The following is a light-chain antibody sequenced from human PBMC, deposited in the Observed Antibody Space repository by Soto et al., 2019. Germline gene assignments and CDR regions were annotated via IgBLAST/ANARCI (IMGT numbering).Light chain of an antibody. Sequence: EIVLTQSPGSLSLSPGERATLSCRASQSVSNNYLAWYQQNPGQAPRLLIYGASTRATAIPDRFSGSGSGTDFTLTISRLEPEDFAVYYCQRYGSSPGLFTFGPGTKVDIK. J-gene: IGKJ3*01. CDR2: GAS. V-gene: IGKV3-20*01. CDR3: QRYGSSPGLFT. CDR1: QSVSNNY.